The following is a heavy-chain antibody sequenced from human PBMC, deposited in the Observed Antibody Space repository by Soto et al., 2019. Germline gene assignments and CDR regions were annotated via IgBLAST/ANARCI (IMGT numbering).Heavy chain of an antibody. Sequence: ASVKVSCKASGYTFTSYDINWVRQATGQGLEWMGWMNPNSGNTGYAQRFQGRGTMTRNTSISTAYMELSSLRSEDTAVYYCARGAGANYYYYGMDVWGQGTTVTVSS. J-gene: IGHJ6*02. V-gene: IGHV1-8*01. CDR3: ARGAGANYYYYGMDV. CDR1: GYTFTSYD. D-gene: IGHD1-26*01. CDR2: MNPNSGNT.